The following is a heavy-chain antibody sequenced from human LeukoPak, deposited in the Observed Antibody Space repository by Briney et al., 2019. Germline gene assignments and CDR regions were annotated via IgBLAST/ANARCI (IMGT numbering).Heavy chain of an antibody. D-gene: IGHD6-13*01. CDR3: ARVKDSSSWHYFDF. J-gene: IGHJ4*02. CDR2: VNPFSGGT. CDR1: GYTFTACY. Sequence: ASVKVSCKASGYTFTACYIHWLRQAPGQGLEWMGWVNPFSGGTIPAQKFQDRVTMTKDTSINTAYMELSSLRSDDTAAYYCARVKDSSSWHYFDFWGQGTLVTVSS. V-gene: IGHV1-2*02.